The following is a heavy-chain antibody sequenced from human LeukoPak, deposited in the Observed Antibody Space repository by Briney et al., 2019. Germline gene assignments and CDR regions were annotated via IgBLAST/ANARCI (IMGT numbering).Heavy chain of an antibody. Sequence: GGSLRLSCAASGFTFSSYAMSWVRQAPGKGLEWVSAIGSRGTSTYYADSVKGRLTISRDNAKNSLYLQMNSLRAEDTAVYYCAREAEDAFDIWGQGTMVTVSS. J-gene: IGHJ3*02. V-gene: IGHV3-23*01. CDR2: IGSRGTST. CDR1: GFTFSSYA. CDR3: AREAEDAFDI.